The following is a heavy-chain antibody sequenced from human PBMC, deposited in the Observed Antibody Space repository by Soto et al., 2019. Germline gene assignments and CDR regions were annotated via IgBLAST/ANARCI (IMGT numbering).Heavy chain of an antibody. CDR3: ASLQYDYSNYLRIRMYYFDY. Sequence: QLQLQESGPGLVKPSETLSLTCTVSGGSISSSSYYWGWIRQPPGKGLEWIGSIYYSGSTYYNPSLKSRVTISVDTSKTQFSLKLSSVTAADTAVYYCASLQYDYSNYLRIRMYYFDYWGQGTLVTVSS. CDR2: IYYSGST. D-gene: IGHD4-4*01. V-gene: IGHV4-39*01. J-gene: IGHJ4*02. CDR1: GGSISSSSYY.